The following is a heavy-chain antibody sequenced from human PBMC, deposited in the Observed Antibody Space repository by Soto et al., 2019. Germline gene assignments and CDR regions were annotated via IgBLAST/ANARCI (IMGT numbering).Heavy chain of an antibody. CDR3: ARVSVSRVGAQSYDA. Sequence: GGSLRLSCAASGFTFSDHHMDWVRQAPGKGLVWVSRINSDGSSTSYADSVKGRFTISRDNAKNTLYLQMNSLRAEDTAVYYCARVSVSRVGAQSYDAWGQATLVTVSS. V-gene: IGHV3-74*01. J-gene: IGHJ5*02. CDR2: INSDGSST. D-gene: IGHD1-26*01. CDR1: GFTFSDHH.